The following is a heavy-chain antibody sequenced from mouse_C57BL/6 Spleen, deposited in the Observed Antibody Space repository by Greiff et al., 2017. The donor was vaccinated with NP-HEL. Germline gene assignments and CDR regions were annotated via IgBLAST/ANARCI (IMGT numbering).Heavy chain of an antibody. CDR3: AREGRLWLYYAMDY. D-gene: IGHD1-1*02. CDR1: GYSITSGYY. J-gene: IGHJ4*01. CDR2: ISYDGSN. V-gene: IGHV3-6*01. Sequence: VQLKESGPGLVKPSQSLSLTCSVTGYSITSGYYWNWIRQFPGNKLEWMGYISYDGSNNYNPSLKNRISITRDTSKNQFFLKLNSVTTEDTATYYCAREGRLWLYYAMDYWGQGTSVTVSS.